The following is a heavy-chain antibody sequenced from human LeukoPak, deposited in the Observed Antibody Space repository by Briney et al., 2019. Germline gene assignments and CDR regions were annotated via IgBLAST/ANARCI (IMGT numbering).Heavy chain of an antibody. J-gene: IGHJ4*02. D-gene: IGHD5-24*01. CDR1: GFTFSSYY. CDR3: ARVRSRDGYNLVGDLGY. Sequence: PGGSLRLSCAASGFTFSSYYMNWVRQAPGKGPEWVSYISSRGTTMYYADSVKGRFTISRDNAKNSLYLQMNSLRAEDTALYYCARVRSRDGYNLVGDLGYWGQGTLVTVSS. CDR2: ISSRGTTM. V-gene: IGHV3-48*04.